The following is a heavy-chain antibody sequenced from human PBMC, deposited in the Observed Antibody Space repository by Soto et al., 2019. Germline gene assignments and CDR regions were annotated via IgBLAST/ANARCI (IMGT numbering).Heavy chain of an antibody. CDR1: GYTLTELS. CDR3: ATDGTLMGATDYYYYGMDV. CDR2: FDPEDGET. D-gene: IGHD1-26*01. V-gene: IGHV1-24*01. J-gene: IGHJ6*02. Sequence: AASVKVSCKVSGYTLTELSMHWVRQAPGKGLEWMGGFDPEDGETIYAQKFQGRVTMTEDTSTDTAYMELSSLRSEDTAVYYCATDGTLMGATDYYYYGMDVWGQGTTVTVSS.